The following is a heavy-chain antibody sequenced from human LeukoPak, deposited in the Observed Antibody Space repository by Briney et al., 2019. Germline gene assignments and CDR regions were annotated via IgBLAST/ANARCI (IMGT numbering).Heavy chain of an antibody. D-gene: IGHD3/OR15-3a*01. CDR2: VSGSGTGA. J-gene: IGHJ6*02. CDR1: GFTFNNYV. CDR3: AKAGGLTGDV. Sequence: GGSLRLSCAASGFTFNNYVMSWVRQAPGGGVEWVSSVSGSGTGAFYADSVKGRFTISRDNSQNTLYLQMNSLLAEDTATYYCAKAGGLTGDVWGQGTTVTVSS. V-gene: IGHV3-23*01.